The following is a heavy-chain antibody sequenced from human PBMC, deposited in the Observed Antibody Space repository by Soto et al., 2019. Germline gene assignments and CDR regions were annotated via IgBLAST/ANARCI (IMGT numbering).Heavy chain of an antibody. V-gene: IGHV4-34*01. Sequence: SETLSLTCAVYDGYFSGYYWSWIRQPPGKGLEWIGEINHSGSTNYNPSLKSRVTISVDTSKNQFSLKLSSVTAADTAVYYCARDGYNGGFWGQGTLVTVSS. CDR1: DGYFSGYY. CDR3: ARDGYNGGF. J-gene: IGHJ4*02. CDR2: INHSGST. D-gene: IGHD5-12*01.